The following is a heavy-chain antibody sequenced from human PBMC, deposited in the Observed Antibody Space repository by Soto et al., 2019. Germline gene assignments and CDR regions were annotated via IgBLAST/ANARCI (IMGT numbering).Heavy chain of an antibody. CDR3: ARSGLALPYSASHWFDP. V-gene: IGHV3-21*01. Sequence: PGGSLRLSCAASGFTFSTYGITWVRQAPGKGLEWLSSISDSGHYIYYADSVKGRFTISRDNAKNSLFLQMNSLRGEDTAVYYCARSGLALPYSASHWFDPWGHGTLVTVSS. CDR1: GFTFSTYG. D-gene: IGHD3-22*01. J-gene: IGHJ5*02. CDR2: ISDSGHYI.